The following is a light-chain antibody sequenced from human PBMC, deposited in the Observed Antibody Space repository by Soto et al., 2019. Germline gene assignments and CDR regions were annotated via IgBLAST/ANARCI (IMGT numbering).Light chain of an antibody. CDR1: QSVGSY. J-gene: IGKJ1*01. CDR2: GAS. Sequence: ENVLTQSPGTLSLSPGERATLSCRASQSVGSYLGWYPKKPGQAPRLLIYGASNRATGIPDRFSGSGSGTDFTLTISRLEPEDFAVYYCQHYGGPPPWTFGQGTKVEIK. V-gene: IGKV3-20*01. CDR3: QHYGGPPPWT.